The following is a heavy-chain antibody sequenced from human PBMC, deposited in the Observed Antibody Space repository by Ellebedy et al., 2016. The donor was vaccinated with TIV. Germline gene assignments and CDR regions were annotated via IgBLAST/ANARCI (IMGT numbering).Heavy chain of an antibody. V-gene: IGHV4-39*07. CDR2: IYYSGST. Sequence: MPSETLSLTCTVSGGSISSSSYYWGWNRQPPGKGLEWIGSIYYSGSTYYNPSLKSRVTISIDTSKNQFSLQLSSVTAADTAVYYCARAAYGSGSSIFDYWGQGTLVTVSS. CDR1: GGSISSSSYY. CDR3: ARAAYGSGSSIFDY. J-gene: IGHJ4*02. D-gene: IGHD3-10*01.